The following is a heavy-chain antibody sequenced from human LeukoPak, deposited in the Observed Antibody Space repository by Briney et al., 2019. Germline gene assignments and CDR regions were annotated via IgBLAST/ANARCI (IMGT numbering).Heavy chain of an antibody. J-gene: IGHJ4*02. V-gene: IGHV3-21*01. CDR1: GFTFSSYS. CDR2: ISSSSSYI. CDR3: ARDRGGSYYDLDY. D-gene: IGHD1-26*01. Sequence: KPGGSLRLSCAASGFTFSSYSMNWVRQAPGKGLEWVSSISSSSSYIYYADSVKGRFTISRDNAKNSLYLQMNSLRAEDTAVYYCARDRGGSYYDLDYWGQGTLVTVSS.